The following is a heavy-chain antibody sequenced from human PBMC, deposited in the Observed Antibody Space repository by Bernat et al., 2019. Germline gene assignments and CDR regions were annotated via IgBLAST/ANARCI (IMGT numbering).Heavy chain of an antibody. V-gene: IGHV4-39*07. CDR1: GGSISSRSYY. CDR3: ARDMVRGVYYYYGMDV. Sequence: QLQLQESGPGLVKPSETLSLTCTVPGGSISSRSYYWGWIRQPPGKGLEWIGEINHSGSTNYNPPRKSRVTISVDTSKNQFSLKLSSVTAADTAVYYCARDMVRGVYYYYGMDVWGQGTTVTVSS. D-gene: IGHD3-10*01. CDR2: INHSGST. J-gene: IGHJ6*02.